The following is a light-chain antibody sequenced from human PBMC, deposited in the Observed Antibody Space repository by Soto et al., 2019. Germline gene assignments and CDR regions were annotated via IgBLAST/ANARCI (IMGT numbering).Light chain of an antibody. J-gene: IGKJ2*01. Sequence: DIVMTQSPDSLAVSLGERATINCKSSQRVLYSSNNKNNLAWYQQRPGQPPKLLISWASSRESGVPARFSGSGSGTDFTLTISSLQAEDVAVYYCQQYYSSLPTFGQGTKLEIK. CDR1: QRVLYSSNNKNN. V-gene: IGKV4-1*01. CDR2: WAS. CDR3: QQYYSSLPT.